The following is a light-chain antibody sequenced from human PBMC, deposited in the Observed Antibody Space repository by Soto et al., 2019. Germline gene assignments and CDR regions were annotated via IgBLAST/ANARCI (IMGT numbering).Light chain of an antibody. CDR3: AAWDDSLNGLVV. J-gene: IGLJ2*01. CDR2: SNN. CDR1: SSNIGSNT. Sequence: QLVLTQPPSASGTPGQRVTISCSGSSSNIGSNTVNWYQQLPGTAPKLLIYSNNQRPSGVPDRFSGSKSGTSASLAISGLQSEDEAAYYCAAWDDSLNGLVVFGGGTKLTVL. V-gene: IGLV1-44*01.